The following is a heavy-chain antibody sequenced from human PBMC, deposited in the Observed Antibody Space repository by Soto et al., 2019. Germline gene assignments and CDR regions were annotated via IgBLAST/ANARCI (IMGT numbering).Heavy chain of an antibody. D-gene: IGHD3-22*01. CDR3: AKDHPVIEVVKVFEY. V-gene: IGHV3-23*01. Sequence: GWSLRLSCSASVFSFSSYAMSWFRQAPGKGLDWVSAISGSGTKTHYADSVKGRFTISRDNSKNTLYLQMNSLRAEDTAVYYCAKDHPVIEVVKVFEYWGRGALVTVSS. CDR2: ISGSGTKT. J-gene: IGHJ4*02. CDR1: VFSFSSYA.